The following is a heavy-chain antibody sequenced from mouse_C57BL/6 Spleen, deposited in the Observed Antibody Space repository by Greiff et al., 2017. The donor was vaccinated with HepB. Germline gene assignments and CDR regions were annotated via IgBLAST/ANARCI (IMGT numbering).Heavy chain of an antibody. J-gene: IGHJ2*01. CDR1: GFTFSDYG. Sequence: EVKLMESGGGLVKPGGSLKLSCAASGFTFSDYGMHWVRQAPEKGLEWVAYISSGSSTIYYADTVKGRFTISRDNAKNTLFLQMTSLRSEDTAMYYCARSSLPPFDYWGQGTTLTVSS. V-gene: IGHV5-17*01. CDR3: ARSSLPPFDY. CDR2: ISSGSSTI.